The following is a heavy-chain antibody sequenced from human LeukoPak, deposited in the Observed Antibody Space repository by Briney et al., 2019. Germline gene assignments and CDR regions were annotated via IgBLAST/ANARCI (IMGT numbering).Heavy chain of an antibody. J-gene: IGHJ2*01. Sequence: SETLSLTCTVSGGSISGYYWSWFRQTPGKGPEWIGYIYYSGSTKYNPSLKSRVTISVDRSKNQFSLKLNSVTAADTAVYYCARYWGVQLWPHWYFDLWGRGSLVTVSS. D-gene: IGHD5-18*01. CDR3: ARYWGVQLWPHWYFDL. CDR2: IYYSGST. CDR1: GGSISGYY. V-gene: IGHV4-59*01.